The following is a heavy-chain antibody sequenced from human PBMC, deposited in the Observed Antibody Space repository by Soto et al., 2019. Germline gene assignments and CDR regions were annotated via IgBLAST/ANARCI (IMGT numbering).Heavy chain of an antibody. V-gene: IGHV3-30-3*01. CDR3: ARTPLTYNWNAKDY. CDR2: ISYDGSNK. CDR1: GFTFSSYA. D-gene: IGHD1-20*01. J-gene: IGHJ4*02. Sequence: AGGSLRLSCAASGFTFSSYAMHWVRQAPGKGLEWVAVISYDGSNKYYADSVKGRFTISRDNSKNTLYLQMNSLRAEDTAVYYCARTPLTYNWNAKDYWGQGTQVTVSS.